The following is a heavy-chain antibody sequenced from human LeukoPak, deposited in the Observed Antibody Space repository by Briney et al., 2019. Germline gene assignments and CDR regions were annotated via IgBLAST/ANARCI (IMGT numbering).Heavy chain of an antibody. Sequence: GGSLRLSCAASGFTFTKYWMTWVRQAPGKGLEWVGNIKQDGSDKNYMDSVKGRFTISRDNTKNSVYLQMSGLRAEDTAVYYCARAFLRGYSYGYDYWGQGTLVTVSS. D-gene: IGHD5-18*01. CDR3: ARAFLRGYSYGYDY. CDR1: GFTFTKYW. CDR2: IKQDGSDK. J-gene: IGHJ4*02. V-gene: IGHV3-7*01.